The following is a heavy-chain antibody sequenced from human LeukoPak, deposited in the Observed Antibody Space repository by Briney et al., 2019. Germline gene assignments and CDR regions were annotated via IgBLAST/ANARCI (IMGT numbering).Heavy chain of an antibody. J-gene: IGHJ6*02. V-gene: IGHV3-7*04. CDR1: GFAFSNYW. CDR3: ARERYSYGSAVLSMDV. CDR2: IKQDGSEK. D-gene: IGHD3-10*01. Sequence: GGSLRLSCAASGFAFSNYWMSWGRQAPGKGLEWVANIKQDGSEKHYVDSVKGRFTISRDNAMNSLYLQMNSLRDEDTAVYYCARERYSYGSAVLSMDVWGQGTTVTVSS.